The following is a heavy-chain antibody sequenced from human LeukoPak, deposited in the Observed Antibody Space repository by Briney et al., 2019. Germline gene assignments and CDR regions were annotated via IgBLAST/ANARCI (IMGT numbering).Heavy chain of an antibody. V-gene: IGHV4-30-4*01. Sequence: PSETLSLTCTVSGGSLSSSDHYWSWIRQPPGKGLEWIAYIYYSGSTYYNPSLKSRVSISVDTSKNQFSLKLSSVTAADTAVYYCASCDSSTLSFKIWGQGTLVTVSS. CDR1: GGSLSSSDHY. D-gene: IGHD6-13*01. CDR2: IYYSGST. CDR3: ASCDSSTLSFKI. J-gene: IGHJ4*02.